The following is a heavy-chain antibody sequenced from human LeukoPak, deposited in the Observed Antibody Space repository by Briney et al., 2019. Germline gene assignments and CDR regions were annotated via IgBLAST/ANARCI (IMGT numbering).Heavy chain of an antibody. V-gene: IGHV4-4*09. D-gene: IGHD6-6*01. CDR3: ARQGSSSSNFDY. CDR2: IYTSGST. Sequence: PSKTLSLTCTVSGGSISSYYWSWIRQPPGKGLEWIGYIYTSGSTNYNPSLKSRVTISVDTSKNQFSLKLSSVTAADTAVYYCARQGSSSSNFDYWGQGTLVTVSS. CDR1: GGSISSYY. J-gene: IGHJ4*02.